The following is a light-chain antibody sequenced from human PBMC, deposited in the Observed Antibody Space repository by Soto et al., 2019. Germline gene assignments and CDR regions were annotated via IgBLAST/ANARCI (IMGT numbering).Light chain of an antibody. Sequence: QSALTQPASVSGSPGQSITISCTGTSSDVGSYKLVSWYQQHPGKAPKLMIYEGSKRTSGVSNRFSGSKSGNTASLTISGLQAEDEADYYCCSYAGSSSNVVFGGGTKLTVL. J-gene: IGLJ2*01. CDR2: EGS. CDR1: SSDVGSYKL. CDR3: CSYAGSSSNVV. V-gene: IGLV2-23*01.